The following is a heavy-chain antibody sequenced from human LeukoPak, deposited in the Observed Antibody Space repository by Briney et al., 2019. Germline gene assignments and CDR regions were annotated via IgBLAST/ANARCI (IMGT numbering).Heavy chain of an antibody. V-gene: IGHV3-30*02. CDR1: GFTFNSHG. CDR2: IRYDGSHH. CDR3: ARGRYYSCTSCHLDYFDA. Sequence: GGSLRLSCVASGFTFNSHGMHWLRQAPGKGLEWVAFIRYDGSHHLYTDSVEGRFTISRDNSQNTLHLQMDSLRAEDTAVYYCARGRYYSCTSCHLDYFDAWGQGTLVTVSS. D-gene: IGHD2-2*01. J-gene: IGHJ4*02.